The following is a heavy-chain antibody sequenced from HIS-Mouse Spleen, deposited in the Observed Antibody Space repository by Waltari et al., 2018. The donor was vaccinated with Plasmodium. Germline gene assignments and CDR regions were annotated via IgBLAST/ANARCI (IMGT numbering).Heavy chain of an antibody. Sequence: QVQLQQWGAGLLKPSETLSLTCAVYGGSFSGYYWSWIRQPPGKGLEWIGEINHSGSTNYNPSLKSRVTISVSTSKNQFSLKLSSVSAADTAVYYCARAYYDFWSGYRFDYWGQGTLVTVSS. J-gene: IGHJ4*02. CDR3: ARAYYDFWSGYRFDY. V-gene: IGHV4-34*01. CDR2: INHSGST. CDR1: GGSFSGYY. D-gene: IGHD3-3*01.